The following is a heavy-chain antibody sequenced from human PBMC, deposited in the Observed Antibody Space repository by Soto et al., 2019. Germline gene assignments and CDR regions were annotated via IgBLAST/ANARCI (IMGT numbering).Heavy chain of an antibody. CDR2: IIPIFGTA. CDR3: AEDTQIDYGDYVDY. V-gene: IGHV1-69*13. J-gene: IGHJ4*02. CDR1: GGTFSSYA. Sequence: SVKVSCKASGGTFSSYAISWVRQAPGQGLEWMGGIIPIFGTANYAQKFQGRVTITEDESTSTAYMELSSLRSEDTAVYYCAEDTQIDYGDYVDYWGQGTLVTVSS. D-gene: IGHD4-17*01.